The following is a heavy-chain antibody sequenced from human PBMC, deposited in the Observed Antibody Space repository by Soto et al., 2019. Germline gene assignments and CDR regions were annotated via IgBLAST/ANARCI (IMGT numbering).Heavy chain of an antibody. CDR1: GGSVSSVSYY. CDR3: ARXARMPTDLGGYYYYAMDV. V-gene: IGHV4-61*01. D-gene: IGHD4-4*01. Sequence: PSETLSLTCTVSGGSVSSVSYYWSWIRQPPGKGLEWIGYIYYSGGTNYNPSLKSRVTISVDTSKNQFSLKLSSVTAADTAVYYCARXARMPTDLGGYYYYAMDVWGQGTTVTVS. CDR2: IYYSGGT. J-gene: IGHJ6*02.